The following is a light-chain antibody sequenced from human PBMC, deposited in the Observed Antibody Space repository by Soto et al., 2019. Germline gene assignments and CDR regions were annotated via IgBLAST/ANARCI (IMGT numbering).Light chain of an antibody. CDR3: QSYDTALSGSVV. V-gene: IGLV1-40*01. J-gene: IGLJ2*01. CDR1: SSNIGAGYD. Sequence: QLVLTQPPSVSGAPGQRVTLSCTGSSSNIGAGYDVHWYQQLPGTAPKLLLYGNNNRPSGVPDRFSGSKSGTSASLAIAGLQAEDEADYYCQSYDTALSGSVVFGGGTKLTVL. CDR2: GNN.